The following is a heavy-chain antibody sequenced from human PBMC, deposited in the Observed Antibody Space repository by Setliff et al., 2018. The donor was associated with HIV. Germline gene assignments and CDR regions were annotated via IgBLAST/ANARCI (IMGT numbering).Heavy chain of an antibody. D-gene: IGHD3-10*01. CDR3: AREVLRGGDDAFGL. CDR1: GFTFSSYG. Sequence: SCAASGFTFSSYGIHWVRQAPNKGLEWVGHIKSKTDGGTTDYTAPVKGRFTISRDDSKTTLYLQMNSLRVEDSAVYYCAREVLRGGDDAFGLWGRGTVVTVSS. J-gene: IGHJ3*01. CDR2: IKSKTDGGTT. V-gene: IGHV3-15*01.